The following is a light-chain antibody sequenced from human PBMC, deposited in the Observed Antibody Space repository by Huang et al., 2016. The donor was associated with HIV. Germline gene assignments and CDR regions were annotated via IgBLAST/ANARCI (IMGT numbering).Light chain of an antibody. CDR3: QQYNNWPPWT. J-gene: IGKJ1*01. Sequence: EIVMTQSPATLSVSPGERATLPCRASQSVSSNLAWYHQKPGQAPRLLIYGASTRATGNPARFSGSGSGTEFTLTISSLQSEDFAVYYCQQYNNWPPWTFGQGTKVEVK. CDR2: GAS. CDR1: QSVSSN. V-gene: IGKV3-15*01.